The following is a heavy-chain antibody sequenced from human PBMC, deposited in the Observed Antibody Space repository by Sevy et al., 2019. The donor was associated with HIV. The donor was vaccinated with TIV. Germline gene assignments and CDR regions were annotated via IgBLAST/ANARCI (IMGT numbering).Heavy chain of an antibody. V-gene: IGHV3-30-3*01. D-gene: IGHD6-19*01. Sequence: GGSLRLSCAASEFMFSTYAMHWVRQAPGKGLERVAVISYDGGRHYYADSVKGRFTISRDNSKNTLFLQMNSLRLEDTAFYYCARDAGYSTDWYPSDYWGQGTQVTVSS. CDR3: ARDAGYSTDWYPSDY. CDR2: ISYDGGRH. CDR1: EFMFSTYA. J-gene: IGHJ4*02.